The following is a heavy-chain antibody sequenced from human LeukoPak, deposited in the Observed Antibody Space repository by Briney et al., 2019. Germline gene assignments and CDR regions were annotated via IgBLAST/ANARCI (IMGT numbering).Heavy chain of an antibody. J-gene: IGHJ4*02. D-gene: IGHD4-17*01. CDR3: AKRVSAVTTWGFDY. CDR1: GFTFNTFG. Sequence: PGGSLRLSCATSGFTFNTFGMTWVRQAPGKGLEWVSAISSSGGSTFYTDSVKGRFTISRDNSKSTLYLQMNSLGAEDTAVYYCAKRVSAVTTWGFDYWGQGALVTVSS. V-gene: IGHV3-23*01. CDR2: ISSSGGST.